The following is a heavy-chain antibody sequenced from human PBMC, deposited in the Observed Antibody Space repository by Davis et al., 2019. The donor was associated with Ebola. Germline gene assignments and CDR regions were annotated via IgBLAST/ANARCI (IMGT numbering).Heavy chain of an antibody. CDR2: ISYDGSNK. D-gene: IGHD5-24*01. CDR1: GFTFSSYG. J-gene: IGHJ4*02. V-gene: IGHV3-30*18. CDR3: AKVGEMATIYMDY. Sequence: PGGSLRLSCAASGFTFSSYGMHWVRQAPGKGLEWVAVISYDGSNKYYADSVKGRFTISRDNSKNTLYLQMNSLRAEDTAVYYCAKVGEMATIYMDYWGQGTLVTVSS.